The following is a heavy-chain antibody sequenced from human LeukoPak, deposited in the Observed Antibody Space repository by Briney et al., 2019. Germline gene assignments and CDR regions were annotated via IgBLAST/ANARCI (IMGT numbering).Heavy chain of an antibody. CDR2: INPNSGGT. CDR3: ARPFGPRTYYYDSSGYYY. Sequence: ASVKVSCKASGYTFTGYYMHWVRQAPGQGLEWMGWINPNSGGTNYAQKFQGRVTMTRDTSISTAYMELSRLRSDDTAVYYCARPFGPRTYYYDSSGYYYWGQGTLVTVSS. J-gene: IGHJ4*02. D-gene: IGHD3-22*01. CDR1: GYTFTGYY. V-gene: IGHV1-2*02.